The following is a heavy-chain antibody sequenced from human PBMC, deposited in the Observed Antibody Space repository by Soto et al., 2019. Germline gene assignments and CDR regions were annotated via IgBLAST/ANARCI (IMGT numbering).Heavy chain of an antibody. CDR2: IYYSGST. D-gene: IGHD3-9*01. J-gene: IGHJ6*02. Sequence: PSETLSLTCTVSGGSISSGGYYWSWIRQHPGKGLEWIGYIYYSGSTYYNPSLKSRVTISVDTSKNQFSLKLSSVTAADTAVYYCARVLRYFDWSHPYYCYYYYGMDVWGQGTTVTVSS. V-gene: IGHV4-31*03. CDR3: ARVLRYFDWSHPYYCYYYYGMDV. CDR1: GGSISSGGYY.